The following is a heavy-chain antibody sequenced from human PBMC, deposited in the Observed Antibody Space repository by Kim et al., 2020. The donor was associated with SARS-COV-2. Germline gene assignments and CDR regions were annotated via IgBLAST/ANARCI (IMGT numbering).Heavy chain of an antibody. J-gene: IGHJ4*02. CDR1: GYTLTESS. D-gene: IGHD6-19*01. Sequence: ASVKVSCKVSGYTLTESSRHWVRQAPGKGLEWMGGFDPEDGETIYAQKFQGRVTMTEDTSTDTAYMELSSLRSEDTAVYYCATVAGTDYYAYWGQGTLVTGSS. CDR3: ATVAGTDYYAY. V-gene: IGHV1-24*01. CDR2: FDPEDGET.